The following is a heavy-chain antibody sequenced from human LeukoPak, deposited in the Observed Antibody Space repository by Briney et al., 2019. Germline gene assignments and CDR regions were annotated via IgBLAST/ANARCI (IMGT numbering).Heavy chain of an antibody. J-gene: IGHJ2*01. Sequence: SETLSLTCTVSGGSISSGSHSWSWIRQPAGKGLQWIGRTFTSGHTDYNPSLKSRVTISVDTSKNQFSLKMTSVTAADTAVYYCARAEEGHVNGYSAFWYFDLWGRGTLVTVSS. V-gene: IGHV4-61*02. D-gene: IGHD3-22*01. CDR3: ARAEEGHVNGYSAFWYFDL. CDR1: GGSISSGSHS. CDR2: TFTSGHT.